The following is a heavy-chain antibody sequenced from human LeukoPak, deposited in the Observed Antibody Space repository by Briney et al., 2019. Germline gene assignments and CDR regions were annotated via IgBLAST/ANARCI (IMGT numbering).Heavy chain of an antibody. CDR2: ISYNAGFE. J-gene: IGHJ3*01. CDR1: GFTFSSYG. V-gene: IGHV3-30*03. Sequence: GGSLRLSCAASGFTFSSYGMHWVRQAPGKGLEWVTVISYNAGFEYYADSVEGRFSVSRDNSKNTVYLGMNSLRISGWSTDGAFDLWGQGTMVTVSS. D-gene: IGHD6-19*01. CDR3: FDL.